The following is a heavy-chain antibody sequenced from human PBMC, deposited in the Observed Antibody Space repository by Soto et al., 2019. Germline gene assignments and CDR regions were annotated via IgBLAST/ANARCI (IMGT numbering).Heavy chain of an antibody. V-gene: IGHV4-39*01. CDR3: VSQRTTVPTQAYFDY. CDR2: VYYRGSS. D-gene: IGHD4-17*01. CDR1: GASVTNSSYY. Sequence: SETLSLTCTVSGASVTNSSYYWGWIRQSPGKGLEWIGSVYYRGSSYSKSSVKSRVTISVDTSKNRFSLRLNSVTASDTAVYFCVSQRTTVPTQAYFDYWGPGALVTVSS. J-gene: IGHJ4*02.